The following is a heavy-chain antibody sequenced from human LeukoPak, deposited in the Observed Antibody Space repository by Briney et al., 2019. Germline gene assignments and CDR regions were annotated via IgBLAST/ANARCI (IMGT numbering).Heavy chain of an antibody. Sequence: PGGSLRLSCTASGFIFSYYAMHWVRQAPGKGLEWVAIISYDGTDENFADSVEGRFTISRDNSMNTLYLQMNSLRHEDTAVYFCAIGGVVTGTKYALEYWGQGTLVTVSS. CDR3: AIGGVVTGTKYALEY. CDR1: GFIFSYYA. CDR2: ISYDGTDE. V-gene: IGHV3-30*01. D-gene: IGHD1-7*01. J-gene: IGHJ4*02.